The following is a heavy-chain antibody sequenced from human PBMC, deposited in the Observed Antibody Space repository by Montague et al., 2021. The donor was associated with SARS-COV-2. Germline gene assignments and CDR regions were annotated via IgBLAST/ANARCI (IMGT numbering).Heavy chain of an antibody. CDR1: GGSFSGYY. D-gene: IGHD3-22*01. Sequence: SETLSLTCAVHGGSFSGYYWSWIRQPPGKGLEWIGEINNSGSTNYNPSLKSRVSISVDTSKNQFSLKLSSVTAADTAVYYCARGAPTITMIVVVFTGAGWYFDLWGRGTLVTVSS. J-gene: IGHJ2*01. CDR3: ARGAPTITMIVVVFTGAGWYFDL. V-gene: IGHV4-34*01. CDR2: INNSGST.